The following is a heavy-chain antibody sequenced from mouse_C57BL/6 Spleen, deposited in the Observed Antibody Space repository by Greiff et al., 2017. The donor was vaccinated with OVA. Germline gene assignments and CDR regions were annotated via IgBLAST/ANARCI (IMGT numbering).Heavy chain of an antibody. Sequence: EVQLKESGGGLVKPGGSLKLSCAASGFTFSDYGMHWVRQAPEKGLEWVAYISSGSSTIYYADTVKGSFTISRDNAKNTLFLQMTSLRSEDTAMYYCARRNWVYYAMDYWGQGTSVTVSS. CDR3: ARRNWVYYAMDY. J-gene: IGHJ4*01. CDR1: GFTFSDYG. CDR2: ISSGSSTI. D-gene: IGHD4-1*01. V-gene: IGHV5-17*01.